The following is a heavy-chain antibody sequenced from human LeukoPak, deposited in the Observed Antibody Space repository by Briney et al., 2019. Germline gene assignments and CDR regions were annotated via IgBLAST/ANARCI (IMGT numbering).Heavy chain of an antibody. CDR1: GFTFSSYG. J-gene: IGHJ4*02. V-gene: IGHV3-21*01. CDR2: ISSSSSYI. Sequence: GRSLRLSCAASGFTFSSYGIHWVRQAPGKGLEWVSSISSSSSYIYYADSVKGRFTISRDNAKNSLYLQMDSLRAEDTAVYYCARYYDSSGYYSDYFDYWGQGTLVTVSS. D-gene: IGHD3-22*01. CDR3: ARYYDSSGYYSDYFDY.